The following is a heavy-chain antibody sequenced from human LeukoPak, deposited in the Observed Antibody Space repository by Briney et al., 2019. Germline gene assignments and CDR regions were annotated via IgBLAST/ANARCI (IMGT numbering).Heavy chain of an antibody. D-gene: IGHD4-23*01. J-gene: IGHJ4*02. CDR3: AKYAPPTTVVTRFFDY. CDR2: IGYSGGDI. V-gene: IGHV3-23*01. Sequence: GRSLRLSCAASGFTFSSYAMTWVRQAPGKGLEWVSVIGYSGGDIQYADSVKGRFTISRDNSKNTLYLQMNSLRVEDTAVYYCAKYAPPTTVVTRFFDYWGQGTLVTVSS. CDR1: GFTFSSYA.